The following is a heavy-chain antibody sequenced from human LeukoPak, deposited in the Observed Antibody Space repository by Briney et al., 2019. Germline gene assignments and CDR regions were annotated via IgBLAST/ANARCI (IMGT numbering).Heavy chain of an antibody. V-gene: IGHV4-34*01. J-gene: IGHJ4*02. Sequence: SETLSLTCAVYGGSFSGYYWSWIRQPPGKGLEWIGEINHSGSTNYNPSLKSRVTISVDTSKNQFSLKLSSVTAADTAVYYCARDLVGRDGYNFYYWGQGTLVTVSS. CDR2: INHSGST. CDR1: GGSFSGYY. D-gene: IGHD5-24*01. CDR3: ARDLVGRDGYNFYY.